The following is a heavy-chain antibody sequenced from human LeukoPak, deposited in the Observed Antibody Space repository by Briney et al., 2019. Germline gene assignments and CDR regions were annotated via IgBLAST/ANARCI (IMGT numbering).Heavy chain of an antibody. J-gene: IGHJ6*02. CDR1: GYTFTSYY. CDR3: ARDRSYYYGSGSDVVDNIPSLYV. D-gene: IGHD3-10*01. CDR2: INPSGGST. Sequence: ASVKVSCKASGYTFTSYYMHGVRQAPGQGFEWMGIINPSGGSTSYAQKFQGRVTMTRDTSTSTVYMELSSLRSEDTAVYYCARDRSYYYGSGSDVVDNIPSLYVWGQGTTVTVSS. V-gene: IGHV1-46*01.